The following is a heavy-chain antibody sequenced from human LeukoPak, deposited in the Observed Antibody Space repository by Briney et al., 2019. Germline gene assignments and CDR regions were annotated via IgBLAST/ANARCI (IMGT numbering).Heavy chain of an antibody. J-gene: IGHJ5*02. Sequence: SVKVSCKASGGTFSSYAISWVRQAPGQGREWMGGIIPIFGTANYAQKFQGRVTITADESTNTAYMELSSLRSEDAAVYYCATTPRDTIFGMVIWWFDPWGQGTLVTVSS. CDR1: GGTFSSYA. D-gene: IGHD3-3*01. CDR3: ATTPRDTIFGMVIWWFDP. V-gene: IGHV1-69*13. CDR2: IIPIFGTA.